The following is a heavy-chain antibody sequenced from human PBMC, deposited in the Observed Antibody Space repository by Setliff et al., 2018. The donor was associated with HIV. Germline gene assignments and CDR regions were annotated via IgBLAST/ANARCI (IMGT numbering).Heavy chain of an antibody. CDR3: ARGFPFCSGGNCRANYFDY. CDR1: GGSFSGYY. Sequence: SETLSLTCTVSGGSFSGYYWSWIRQPPGKGLEWIGEINHSGSTNYNPSLKGRVTISVDTSKNQFSLKLSSVTAADTAVFYCARGFPFCSGGNCRANYFDYWGQGTLVTVSS. V-gene: IGHV4-34*01. D-gene: IGHD2-15*01. CDR2: INHSGST. J-gene: IGHJ4*02.